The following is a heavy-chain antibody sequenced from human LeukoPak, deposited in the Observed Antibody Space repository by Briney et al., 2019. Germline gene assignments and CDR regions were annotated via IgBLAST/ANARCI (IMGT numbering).Heavy chain of an antibody. Sequence: SETLSLTCTVSGGSISSYYWSWIRQPPGKGLEWTGYIYYSGSTNYNPSLKSRVTISVDTSKNQFSLKLSSVTAADTAVYYCAREPARYYYDSSGYHWGQGTLVTVSS. V-gene: IGHV4-59*01. D-gene: IGHD3-22*01. CDR1: GGSISSYY. J-gene: IGHJ5*02. CDR3: AREPARYYYDSSGYH. CDR2: IYYSGST.